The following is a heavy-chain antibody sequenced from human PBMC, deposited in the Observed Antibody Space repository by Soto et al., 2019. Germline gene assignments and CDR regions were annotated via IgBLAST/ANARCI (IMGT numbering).Heavy chain of an antibody. V-gene: IGHV1-18*01. CDR3: ALGGVLVPAAKLGMDV. J-gene: IGHJ6*02. CDR2: ISAYNGNT. CDR1: GYTFTSYG. Sequence: ASVKVSCKASGYTFTSYGISWVRQAPGQGLEWMGWISAYNGNTNYAQKLQGRVTMTTDTSTSTAYMELRSLRSDDTAVYYCALGGVLVPAAKLGMDVWGQGTTVTVSS. D-gene: IGHD2-2*01.